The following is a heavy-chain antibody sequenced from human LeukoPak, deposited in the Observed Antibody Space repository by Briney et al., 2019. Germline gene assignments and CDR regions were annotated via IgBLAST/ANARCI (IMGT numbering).Heavy chain of an antibody. CDR2: INSDGSST. J-gene: IGHJ4*02. CDR3: ARGSPAARTFDY. D-gene: IGHD2-2*01. Sequence: GGSLRLSCAASGFTFSSYWMHWVRQAPGKGLVWVSRINSDGSSTSYADSVKGRFTISRDNANNTLYLQMNSLRAEDTAVYYCARGSPAARTFDYWGQGTLVTVSS. CDR1: GFTFSSYW. V-gene: IGHV3-74*01.